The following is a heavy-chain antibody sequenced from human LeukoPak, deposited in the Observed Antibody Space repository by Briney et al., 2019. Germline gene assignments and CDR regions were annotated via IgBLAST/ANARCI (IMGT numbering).Heavy chain of an antibody. CDR1: GGTFSSYA. V-gene: IGHV1-69*04. J-gene: IGHJ4*02. D-gene: IGHD2-2*01. Sequence: ASVKVSCKASGGTFSSYAISWVRQAPGQGLEWMGRIIPIFGIANYAQKLQGRVTMTTDTSTSTAYMELRSLRSDDTAVYYCARDQGVVPTLIDYWGQGTLVTVSS. CDR3: ARDQGVVPTLIDY. CDR2: IIPIFGIA.